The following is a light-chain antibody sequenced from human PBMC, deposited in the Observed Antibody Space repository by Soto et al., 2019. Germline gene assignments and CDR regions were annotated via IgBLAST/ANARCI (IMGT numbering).Light chain of an antibody. Sequence: IQMTQSPSTLSASVGDRVTITCRASQSISSWLAWYQQKPGKAPKLLIYDAHSLESGVPSRFSGSGSGTEFTLAISSLQPDDFATYYCQQYNSYWTFGQGTKVEIK. CDR3: QQYNSYWT. CDR1: QSISSW. V-gene: IGKV1-5*01. CDR2: DAH. J-gene: IGKJ1*01.